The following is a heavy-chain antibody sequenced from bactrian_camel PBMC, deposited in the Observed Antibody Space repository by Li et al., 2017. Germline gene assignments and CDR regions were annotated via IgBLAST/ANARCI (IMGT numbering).Heavy chain of an antibody. J-gene: IGHJ4*01. CDR2: IDRYTTT. CDR3: ATGQVKYIH. CDR1: TYNGDC. Sequence: HVQLVESGGGSVQAGGSLTLSCTASTYNGDCMAWFRQAPGKEREGVAFIDRYTTTSYTDSVKGRFTISRDNAKNTVYLQMNSLKSEDSALYYCATGQVKYIHWGQGTQVTVS. V-gene: IGHV3-2*01.